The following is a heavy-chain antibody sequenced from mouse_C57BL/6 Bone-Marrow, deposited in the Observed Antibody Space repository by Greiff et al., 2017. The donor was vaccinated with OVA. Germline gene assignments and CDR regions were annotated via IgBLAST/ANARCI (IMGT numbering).Heavy chain of an antibody. J-gene: IGHJ3*01. Sequence: VQLQQSGAELAKPGASVKLSCKASGYTFTSYWMHWVKQRPGQGLEWIGYINPSSGYTKYNQKFKDKATLTADKSSSTAYMQLSSLTYEDSAVYYCARDYSNYEGWVAYWGQGTLVTVSA. D-gene: IGHD2-5*01. CDR1: GYTFTSYW. CDR2: INPSSGYT. V-gene: IGHV1-7*01. CDR3: ARDYSNYEGWVAY.